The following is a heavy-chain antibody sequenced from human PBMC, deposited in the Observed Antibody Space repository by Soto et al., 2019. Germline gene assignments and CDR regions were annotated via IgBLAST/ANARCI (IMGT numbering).Heavy chain of an antibody. J-gene: IGHJ4*02. D-gene: IGHD6-19*01. V-gene: IGHV4-39*01. Sequence: SETLSLTCSVSGGSVTSSDYQWGWIRQPPGEGLEWIGTIYYIGTTYYNPSLKSRVAISVESSQNQFSLKLNSVTAADTALYYCARHYSSGWYYYFDYWGQGILVTVSS. CDR3: ARHYSSGWYYYFDY. CDR1: GGSVTSSDYQ. CDR2: IYYIGTT.